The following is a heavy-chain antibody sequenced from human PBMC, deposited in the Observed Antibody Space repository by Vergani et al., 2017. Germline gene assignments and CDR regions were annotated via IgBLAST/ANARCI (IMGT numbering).Heavy chain of an antibody. J-gene: IGHJ5*02. V-gene: IGHV4-39*01. D-gene: IGHD6-19*01. CDR2: IYYSGST. CDR1: GASIRSSNYY. Sequence: QLQLQESGPGLVKPSATLSLTCSVSGASIRSSNYYWGWIRQPPGKGLEWIASIYYSGSTYYHPSLKSRVTISVDTSKNQFSLKLSSVTAADTAVYFCARHATVEWLVKLGWIDPWGQGILVIVSS. CDR3: ARHATVEWLVKLGWIDP.